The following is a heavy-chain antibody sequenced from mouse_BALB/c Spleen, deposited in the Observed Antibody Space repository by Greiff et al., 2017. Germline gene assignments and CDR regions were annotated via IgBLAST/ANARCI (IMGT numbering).Heavy chain of an antibody. V-gene: IGHV8-11*01. J-gene: IGHJ2*01. CDR3: ARIASLYYDYDD. CDR2: IWWNDNK. CDR1: GFSLSTYGIG. Sequence: QVTLKVSGPGILQPSQTLSLTCSFSGFSLSTYGIGVGWIRQPSGKGLEWLAHIWWNDNKYYNTALKSRLTISKDTSNNQVFLKIASVDTADTATYYCARIASLYYDYDDWGQGTTLTVSS. D-gene: IGHD2-4*01.